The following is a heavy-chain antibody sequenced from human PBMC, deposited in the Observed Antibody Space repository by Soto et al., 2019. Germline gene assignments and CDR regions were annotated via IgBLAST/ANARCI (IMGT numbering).Heavy chain of an antibody. CDR3: AQKGGGDRILDY. J-gene: IGHJ4*02. CDR2: IYWDDAK. D-gene: IGHD3-16*01. V-gene: IGHV2-5*02. Sequence: QITLKESGPTLVKPTQTLTLTCNFSGFSLSTRGVGVGWIRQPPGKALEWLTLIYWDDAKEYSPSLRSRITSTKDTAKNPVVLTLTEMAPGDKAIFYWAQKGGGDRILDYWGQGTLVTVSS. CDR1: GFSLSTRGVG.